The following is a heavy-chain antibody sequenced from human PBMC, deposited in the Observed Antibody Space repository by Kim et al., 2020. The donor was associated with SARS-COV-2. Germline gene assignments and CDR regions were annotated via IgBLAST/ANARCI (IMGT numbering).Heavy chain of an antibody. CDR3: AGGQDVNSGRYGCMDF. J-gene: IGHJ6*04. D-gene: IGHD3-10*01. V-gene: IGHV4-34*01. CDR1: GGSFNDYY. Sequence: SETLSLTCAVYGGSFNDYYWSWIRQPPGKGLEWIGEINHSGSTNYNPSLKSRVSISVDTSKNQFSLKLSSGTAVDTAVYYCAGGQDVNSGRYGCMDFWA. CDR2: INHSGST.